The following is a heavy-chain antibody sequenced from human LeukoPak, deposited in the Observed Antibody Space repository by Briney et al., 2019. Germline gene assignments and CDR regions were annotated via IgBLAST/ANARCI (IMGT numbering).Heavy chain of an antibody. Sequence: AGGSLRLSCAASGFTFSSYAMSWVRQAPGKGLEWVSAISGSGGSTYYADSVKGRFTISRDNSKNTLYLQMNSLRAEDTAVYYCAKHSYYDFWSGYSYYFDYWGQGTLVTVSS. CDR1: GFTFSSYA. CDR3: AKHSYYDFWSGYSYYFDY. CDR2: ISGSGGST. J-gene: IGHJ4*02. D-gene: IGHD3-3*01. V-gene: IGHV3-23*01.